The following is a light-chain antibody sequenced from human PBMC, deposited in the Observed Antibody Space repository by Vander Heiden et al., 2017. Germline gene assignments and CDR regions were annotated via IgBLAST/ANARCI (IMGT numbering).Light chain of an antibody. Sequence: QSAPTQPASVSGSLGQSVTISCIGSDNDVGAYDYVSWFQHRPGSAPNLIIFEVDSRPSGVSDRFTGSKSANTASLTISRLQPDDEADYYCYSLTLHSTSVFGTGTRVTVL. CDR2: EVD. V-gene: IGLV2-14*01. CDR1: DNDVGAYDY. CDR3: YSLTLHSTSV. J-gene: IGLJ1*01.